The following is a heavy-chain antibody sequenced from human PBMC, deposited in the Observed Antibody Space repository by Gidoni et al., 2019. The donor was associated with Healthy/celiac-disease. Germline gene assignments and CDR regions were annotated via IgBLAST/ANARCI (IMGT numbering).Heavy chain of an antibody. Sequence: QVQLVQSGAEVKKPGSSVKVSCKASGGTFSSYAISWVRPAPGQGLEWMGGIIPIFGTANYAQKFQGRVTITADESTSTAYMELSSLRSEDTAVYYGARVYYYDSSGYYSSRRHYYGMDVWGQGTTVTVSS. V-gene: IGHV1-69*01. CDR2: IIPIFGTA. J-gene: IGHJ6*02. CDR3: ARVYYYDSSGYYSSRRHYYGMDV. CDR1: GGTFSSYA. D-gene: IGHD3-22*01.